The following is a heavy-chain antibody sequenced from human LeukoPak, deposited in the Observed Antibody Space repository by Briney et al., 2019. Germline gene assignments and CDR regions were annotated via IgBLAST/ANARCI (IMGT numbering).Heavy chain of an antibody. CDR3: ARGFGSGSTALCDY. CDR2: IGIGGDT. D-gene: IGHD3-10*01. Sequence: GSLRLSCAASGFTFRSYDMHWVRQVTGKGLEWVSGIGIGGDTHYPGSVKGRFTISRENAKNSLYLQMNSLRAGDTAVYYCARGFGSGSTALCDYWGQGILVTVSS. V-gene: IGHV3-13*04. CDR1: GFTFRSYD. J-gene: IGHJ4*02.